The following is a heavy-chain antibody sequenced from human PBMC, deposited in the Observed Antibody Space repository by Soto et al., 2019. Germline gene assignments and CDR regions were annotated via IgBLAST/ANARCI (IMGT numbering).Heavy chain of an antibody. D-gene: IGHD3-16*02. CDR1: GFTFSSYA. V-gene: IGHV3-23*01. CDR3: AKFGGLRLGELSLYGDY. CDR2: ISGSGGST. Sequence: GGSLRLSCAASGFTFSSYAMSWVRQAPGKGLEWVSAISGSGGSTYYADSVKGRFTISRDNSKNTLYLQMNSLRAEDTAVYYCAKFGGLRLGELSLYGDYWGQGTLVTVSS. J-gene: IGHJ4*02.